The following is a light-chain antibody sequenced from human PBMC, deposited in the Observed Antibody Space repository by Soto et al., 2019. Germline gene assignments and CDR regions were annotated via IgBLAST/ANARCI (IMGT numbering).Light chain of an antibody. CDR1: QAIRTA. V-gene: IGKV1-6*01. Sequence: AIQLTQSPSSLYASVGDRVTITCRASQAIRTALGWYQQKPGKVPKLLIYAASTLQSGVPSRFSGSGSGTDFTLTISSLQPEDFATYYCLLDFRYFWAFGQGTKV. J-gene: IGKJ1*01. CDR3: LLDFRYFWA. CDR2: AAS.